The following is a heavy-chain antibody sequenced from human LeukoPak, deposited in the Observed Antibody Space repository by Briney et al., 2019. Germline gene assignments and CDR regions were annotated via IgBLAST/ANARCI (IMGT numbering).Heavy chain of an antibody. CDR2: ITWDGGST. V-gene: IGHV3-43D*03. Sequence: GGSLRLSCAASGFTFDDYAMHWVRQAPGKGLEWVSLITWDGGSTSYTDSVKGRFTISRDNSKSSLYLQMNSLRAEDTALYYCTKAASSSPGGFDPWGQGTLVTVSS. CDR1: GFTFDDYA. J-gene: IGHJ5*02. CDR3: TKAASSSPGGFDP.